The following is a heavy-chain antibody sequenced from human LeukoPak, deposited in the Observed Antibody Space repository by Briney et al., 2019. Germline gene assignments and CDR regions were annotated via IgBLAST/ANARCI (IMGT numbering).Heavy chain of an antibody. V-gene: IGHV4-34*01. Sequence: NPSETLSLTCAVYGESFSGYYWSWIRQPPGKGLEWIGEINHSGSTNYNPSLKSRVTISVDTSKNQFSLKLISVTAADTAVYYCATSGGALGPTTYFAYWGQGTLVTVPS. D-gene: IGHD7-27*01. CDR2: INHSGST. J-gene: IGHJ4*02. CDR3: ATSGGALGPTTYFAY. CDR1: GESFSGYY.